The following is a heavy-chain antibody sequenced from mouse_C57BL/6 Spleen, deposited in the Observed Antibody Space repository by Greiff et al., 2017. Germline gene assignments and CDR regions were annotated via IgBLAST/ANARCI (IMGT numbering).Heavy chain of an antibody. Sequence: QVQLQQPGAELVKPGASVKMSCKASGYTFTSYWITWVKQRPGQGLEWIGDIYPGSGSTNYNEKFKGKDTLTADKSSSTAYMQLSSLTSEDSAVYFCARGESDGYQYYFDYWGQGTTLTVSS. CDR2: IYPGSGST. CDR3: ARGESDGYQYYFDY. CDR1: GYTFTSYW. J-gene: IGHJ2*01. V-gene: IGHV1-55*01. D-gene: IGHD2-3*01.